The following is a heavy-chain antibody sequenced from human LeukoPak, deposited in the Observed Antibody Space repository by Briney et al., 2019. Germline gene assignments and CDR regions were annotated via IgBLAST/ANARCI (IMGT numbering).Heavy chain of an antibody. Sequence: SGGSLRLSCAASGFTVSSNYMSWVRQAPGKGLEWVSAISGSGGSTYYADSVKGRFTISRDNSKNTLYLQMNSLRAEDTAVYYCAKCPRTTVTTFLDYWGQGTLVTVSS. J-gene: IGHJ4*02. CDR1: GFTVSSNY. CDR3: AKCPRTTVTTFLDY. V-gene: IGHV3-23*01. D-gene: IGHD4-17*01. CDR2: ISGSGGST.